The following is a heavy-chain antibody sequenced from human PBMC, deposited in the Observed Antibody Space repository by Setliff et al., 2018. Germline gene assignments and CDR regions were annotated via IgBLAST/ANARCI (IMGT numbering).Heavy chain of an antibody. CDR3: ARHPPSGSYHGGSIFYFDD. D-gene: IGHD1-26*01. J-gene: IGHJ4*02. CDR1: GGSITSGRYY. V-gene: IGHV4-39*01. Sequence: SETLSLTCTVSGGSITSGRYYWGWIRQPPGQGLEWIASIHYSENTYYNPSLKTRVTISVDTSKNQFSLKLSFVTAADTAVYYCARHPPSGSYHGGSIFYFDDWGPGILVTVSS. CDR2: IHYSENT.